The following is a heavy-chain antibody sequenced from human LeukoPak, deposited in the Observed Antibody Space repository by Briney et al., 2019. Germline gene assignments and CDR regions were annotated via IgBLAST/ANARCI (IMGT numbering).Heavy chain of an antibody. Sequence: GGSLRLSCAASGFTFSSYSMNWVRQAPGKGLELVSFISSSSSYIYYADSVKGRFTISRDTAKNSLYLQMNSLRAEDTAVYYCARARAVGRFDYWGQGTLVTVSS. CDR2: ISSSSSYI. D-gene: IGHD2-15*01. CDR1: GFTFSSYS. V-gene: IGHV3-21*01. CDR3: ARARAVGRFDY. J-gene: IGHJ4*02.